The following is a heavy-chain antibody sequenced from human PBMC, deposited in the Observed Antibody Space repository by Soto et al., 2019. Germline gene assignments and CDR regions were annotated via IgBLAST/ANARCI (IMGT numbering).Heavy chain of an antibody. V-gene: IGHV3-74*01. CDR1: GFTFGDYW. CDR3: PRAEVDY. CDR2: MTSDGRTI. J-gene: IGHJ4*02. Sequence: GGSLRLSCAASGFTFGDYWMHWVRQAPGKGPEWVSRMTSDGRTIQYADSVKGRFTASRDNAKSTLYLQMNSLRAEDTAVYYCPRAEVDYWGPGTLVTVSS.